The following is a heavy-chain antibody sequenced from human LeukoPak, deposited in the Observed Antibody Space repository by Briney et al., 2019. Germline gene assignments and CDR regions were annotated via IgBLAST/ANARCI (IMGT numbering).Heavy chain of an antibody. V-gene: IGHV4-59*01. D-gene: IGHD2-15*01. J-gene: IGHJ3*02. CDR3: ARVQGWYDAFDI. Sequence: SETLSLTCTVSGGSISSYYWSWIRQPPGKGLEWIGYIYYSGSTNYNPSLKSRVTISVDTSKNQFSLKLSSVTAADTAVYYCARVQGWYDAFDIWGQGTMVTVSS. CDR2: IYYSGST. CDR1: GGSISSYY.